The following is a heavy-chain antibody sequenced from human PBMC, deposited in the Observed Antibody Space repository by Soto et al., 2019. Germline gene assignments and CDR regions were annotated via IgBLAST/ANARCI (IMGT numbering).Heavy chain of an antibody. CDR1: GFTFSSYS. Sequence: QVQLVESGADVVQPGRSLRLSCSASGFTFSSYSVHWVRQAPGKGLEWLAFMSYDGSTKYYADSVKGRFTVSRDNSKNTLYLQMDSLRTEDTAVYYCARDAYDDPPGYFQHWGQGTLLTVSS. D-gene: IGHD3-22*01. J-gene: IGHJ1*01. CDR3: ARDAYDDPPGYFQH. V-gene: IGHV3-30-3*01. CDR2: MSYDGSTK.